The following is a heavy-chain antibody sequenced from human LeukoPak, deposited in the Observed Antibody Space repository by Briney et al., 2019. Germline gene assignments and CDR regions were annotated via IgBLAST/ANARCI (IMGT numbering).Heavy chain of an antibody. J-gene: IGHJ4*02. CDR3: AASLPNIVVVPATKGPFGY. D-gene: IGHD2-2*01. V-gene: IGHV3-23*01. CDR2: VSGSGGNI. Sequence: GGSLRLSCAASGFTFSSYTMSWVRQAPGKGLEWVSGVSGSGGNIHYADSVKGRFTISRDNSKNTLYLQMNSLRAEDTAVYYCAASLPNIVVVPATKGPFGYWGQGALVTVSS. CDR1: GFTFSSYT.